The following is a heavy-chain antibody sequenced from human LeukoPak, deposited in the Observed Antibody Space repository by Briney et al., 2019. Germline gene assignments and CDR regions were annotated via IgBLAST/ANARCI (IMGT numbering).Heavy chain of an antibody. D-gene: IGHD3-3*01. J-gene: IGHJ4*02. Sequence: SGTLSLTCAASGYSISSSYYWGWIRQPPGKGLEWIGTISHSGTTFYNSSLQTRVTISLDTSRNHISLNLTSMTAADTAVYYCATFFGVIDDPFDYWGQGTLVTVSS. CDR2: ISHSGTT. CDR1: GYSISSSYY. V-gene: IGHV4-38-2*01. CDR3: ATFFGVIDDPFDY.